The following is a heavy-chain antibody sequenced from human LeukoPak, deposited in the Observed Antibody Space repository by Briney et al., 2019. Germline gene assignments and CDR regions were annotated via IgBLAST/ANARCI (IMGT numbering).Heavy chain of an antibody. Sequence: GGSLRLSCAASGFTFSSYSMKWVRQAPGKGLEWVSSISSSSSYVYYADSVKGRFTISRDNAKNSLYLQMSSLRAEDTAVYYCHLSISYGDYHFDYWGQGTLVTVSS. J-gene: IGHJ4*02. D-gene: IGHD4-17*01. CDR2: ISSSSSYV. CDR3: HLSISYGDYHFDY. V-gene: IGHV3-21*01. CDR1: GFTFSSYS.